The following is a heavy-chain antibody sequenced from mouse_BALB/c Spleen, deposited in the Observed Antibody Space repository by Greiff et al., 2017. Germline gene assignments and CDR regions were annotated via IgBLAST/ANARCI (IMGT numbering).Heavy chain of an antibody. V-gene: IGHV5-6-4*01. CDR1: GFTFSSYT. D-gene: IGHD2-2*01. J-gene: IGHJ4*01. Sequence: EVKVVESGGGLVKPGGSLKLSCAASGFTFSSYTMSWVLQTPEKRLEWVATISSGGSYTYYPDSVKGRFTISRDNAKNTLYLQMSSLKSEDTAMYYCTREGYGYDVKAMDYWGQGTSVTVSS. CDR3: TREGYGYDVKAMDY. CDR2: ISSGGSYT.